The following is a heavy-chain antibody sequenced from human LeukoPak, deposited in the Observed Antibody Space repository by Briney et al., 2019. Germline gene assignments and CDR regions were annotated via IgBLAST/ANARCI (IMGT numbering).Heavy chain of an antibody. CDR2: INPNSGGT. V-gene: IGHV1-2*02. Sequence: GASVKVSCKASGYTFTSYDINWVRQAPGQGLEWMGWINPNSGGTNYAQKFQGRVTMTRDTSISAAYMELSRLKSDDTAVYYCARKIDFWSGYSYWGQGTLVTVSS. CDR3: ARKIDFWSGYSY. J-gene: IGHJ4*02. D-gene: IGHD3-3*01. CDR1: GYTFTSYD.